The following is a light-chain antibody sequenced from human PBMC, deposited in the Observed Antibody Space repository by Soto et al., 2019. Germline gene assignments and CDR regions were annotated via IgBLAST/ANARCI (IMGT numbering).Light chain of an antibody. CDR2: KDS. Sequence: SYELTQPSSVSVSPGQTARITCSGDVLAKKYARWFQQKPGQAPVLVIYKDSERPSGIPERFSGSSSGTTVTLTISGAQVEDEADYYCYSAADNNLVFGGGTQLTVL. V-gene: IGLV3-27*01. CDR3: YSAADNNLV. J-gene: IGLJ2*01. CDR1: VLAKKY.